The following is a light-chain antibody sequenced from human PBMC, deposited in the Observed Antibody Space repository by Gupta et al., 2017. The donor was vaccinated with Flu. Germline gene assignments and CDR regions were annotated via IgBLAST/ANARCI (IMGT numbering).Light chain of an antibody. V-gene: IGKV1-39*01. Sequence: PSSLSASVGDRVTITCRASQSISTYLNWYQQKPGKAPKLLVYAASSLQSGVPSRFSGSGSGTDFTLTLISLQPEDFATYYCQQSYINPRTFGQGTKVEIK. CDR2: AAS. J-gene: IGKJ1*01. CDR1: QSISTY. CDR3: QQSYINPRT.